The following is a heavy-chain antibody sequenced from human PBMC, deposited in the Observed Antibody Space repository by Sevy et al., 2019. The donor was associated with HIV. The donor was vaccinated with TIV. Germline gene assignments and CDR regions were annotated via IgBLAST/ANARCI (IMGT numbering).Heavy chain of an antibody. V-gene: IGHV3-23*01. D-gene: IGHD1-1*01. CDR1: GFTFSRYV. CDR3: ATRSLNSGPYFDR. Sequence: GGSLRLSCAASGFTFSRYVMNWVRQAPGKGLEWVSVISSEGSTTYYADSVKGRFTISRDNSKSTLYLQMNSLRAEDTAVYYCATRSLNSGPYFDRWGQGTLVTVSS. J-gene: IGHJ4*02. CDR2: ISSEGSTT.